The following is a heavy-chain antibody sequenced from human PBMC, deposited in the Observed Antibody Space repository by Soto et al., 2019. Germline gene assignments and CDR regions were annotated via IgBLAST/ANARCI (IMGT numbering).Heavy chain of an antibody. J-gene: IGHJ4*02. CDR2: IYYSGST. CDR3: ASEGIAVAGPDNFDY. D-gene: IGHD6-19*01. Sequence: SETLSLTCTVSGGSISSSSYYWGWIRQPPGKGLEWIGSIYYSGSTYYNPSLKSRVTISVDTSKNQFSLKLSSVTAADTAVYYCASEGIAVAGPDNFDYWGQGTLVTVSS. CDR1: GGSISSSSYY. V-gene: IGHV4-39*01.